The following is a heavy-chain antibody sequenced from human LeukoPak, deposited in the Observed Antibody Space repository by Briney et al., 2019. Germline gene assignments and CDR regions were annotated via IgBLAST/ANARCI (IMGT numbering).Heavy chain of an antibody. CDR1: GYTFTSYY. CDR2: INPSGGST. D-gene: IGHD6-6*01. J-gene: IGHJ3*02. Sequence: ASVKVSCKASGYTFTSYYMHWVRQAPGQGLEWMGIINPSGGSTSYAQKFQGRVTITADESTSTAYMELSSLRSEDTAVYYCAREEYSSSPASHAFDIWGQGTMVTVSS. CDR3: AREEYSSSPASHAFDI. V-gene: IGHV1-46*01.